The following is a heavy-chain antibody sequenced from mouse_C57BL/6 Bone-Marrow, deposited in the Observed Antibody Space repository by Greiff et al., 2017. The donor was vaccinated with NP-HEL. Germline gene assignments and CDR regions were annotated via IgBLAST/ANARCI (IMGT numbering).Heavy chain of an antibody. Sequence: DVQLQESGGGLVQPGGSLSLSCAASGFTFTDYYMSWVRQPPGKALEWLGFIRNKANGYTTEYSASVKGRFTISRDNSQSILYLQMNALRAEDSATYYCARYRYYGSSLDYWGQGTTLTVSS. CDR1: GFTFTDYY. CDR3: ARYRYYGSSLDY. CDR2: IRNKANGYTT. V-gene: IGHV7-3*01. J-gene: IGHJ2*01. D-gene: IGHD1-1*01.